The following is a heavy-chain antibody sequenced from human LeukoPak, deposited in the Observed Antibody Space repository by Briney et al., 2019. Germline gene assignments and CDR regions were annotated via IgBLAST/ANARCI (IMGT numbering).Heavy chain of an antibody. V-gene: IGHV4-59*01. CDR2: IYYSGST. CDR1: GGSISSYY. J-gene: IGHJ4*02. CDR3: ARGTRVTTLY. Sequence: PSETLSLTCTVSGGSISSYYWSWIRQPPGKGLEWIGYIYYSGSTYYDPSLKSRVSISVDTSKNQFSLKLTSVTAADTAVYYWARGTRVTTLYWGQGTLVTVSS. D-gene: IGHD4-17*01.